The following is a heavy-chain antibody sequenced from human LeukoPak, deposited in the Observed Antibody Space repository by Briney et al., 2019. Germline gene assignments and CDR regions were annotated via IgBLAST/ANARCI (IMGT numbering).Heavy chain of an antibody. D-gene: IGHD3-10*01. V-gene: IGHV4-31*03. CDR1: GVSISSGGYY. J-gene: IGHJ6*02. CDR3: ARDRSGPYGSGSYSRYDGMDV. CDR2: IYYSGST. Sequence: SETLSLTCTVSGVSISSGGYYWSWIRQHPGKGLEWIGYIYYSGSTYYSPSLKSRVTISVDTSKNQFSLKLSSVTAADTAVYYCARDRSGPYGSGSYSRYDGMDVWGQGTPVTVSS.